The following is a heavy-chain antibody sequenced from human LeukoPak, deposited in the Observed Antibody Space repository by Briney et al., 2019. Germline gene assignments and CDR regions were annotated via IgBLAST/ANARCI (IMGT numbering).Heavy chain of an antibody. CDR2: ISGSGGST. D-gene: IGHD3-22*01. CDR1: GFTFSSYA. CDR3: AKVSYYYDSSGYYPN. V-gene: IGHV3-23*01. Sequence: GGSLRLSCAASGFTFSSYAMSWVRQAPGKGLEWVSAISGSGGSTYYADSVKGRFTISRDNSKNTLYLQMNSLRAEDTAVYYCAKVSYYYDSSGYYPNWGQGTLVTVSS. J-gene: IGHJ4*02.